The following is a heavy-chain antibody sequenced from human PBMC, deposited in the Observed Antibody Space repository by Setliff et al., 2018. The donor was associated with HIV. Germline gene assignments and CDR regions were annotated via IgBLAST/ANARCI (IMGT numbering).Heavy chain of an antibody. CDR3: AKDRVPDGLWAIDY. CDR1: GGTFSTYA. D-gene: IGHD3-16*01. J-gene: IGHJ4*02. CDR2: IIPILGPA. V-gene: IGHV1-69*11. Sequence: SVKVSCKASGGTFSTYAISWVRQAPGQGLEWMGRIIPILGPANYAQKFQGRVTITAGEYTTTSYMELRNLRSEDTGTYYCAKDRVPDGLWAIDYWGQGATVTVSS.